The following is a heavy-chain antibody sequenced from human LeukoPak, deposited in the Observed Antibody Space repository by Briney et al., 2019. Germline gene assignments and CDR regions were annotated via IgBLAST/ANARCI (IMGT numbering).Heavy chain of an antibody. CDR3: ARVALYSTGFDY. J-gene: IGHJ4*02. Sequence: ASVKVSCKASGYTFTSYAMHWVRQAPGQRLEWMGWINAGNGNTKYSQKFQGRVTITRDASASTAYMELSSLRSEDAAVYYCARVALYSTGFDYWGQGTPVTVSS. D-gene: IGHD6-13*01. CDR1: GYTFTSYA. V-gene: IGHV1-3*01. CDR2: INAGNGNT.